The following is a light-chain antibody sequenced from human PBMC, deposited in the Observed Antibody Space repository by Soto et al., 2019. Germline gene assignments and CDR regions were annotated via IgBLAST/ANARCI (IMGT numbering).Light chain of an antibody. CDR1: ISVVGGYNY. J-gene: IGLJ3*02. Sequence: QSALTQPASVSGSPGQSITISCTGTISVVGGYNYVSWYQQHPGKAPKLMIYDVTNRPSGVSNRFSGSKSGNTASLTISGLQSEDEADYYCSSYTSSSTPLVFGGGTKLTVL. V-gene: IGLV2-14*01. CDR2: DVT. CDR3: SSYTSSSTPLV.